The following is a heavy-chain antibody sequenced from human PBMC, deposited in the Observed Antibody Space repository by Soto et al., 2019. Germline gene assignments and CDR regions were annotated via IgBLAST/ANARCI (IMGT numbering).Heavy chain of an antibody. J-gene: IGHJ6*02. Sequence: GGSLRLSCAASGFTFSSYWMSWVRQAPGKGLEWVANIKQDGSEKYYVDSVKGRFTIPRDNAKNSLYLQMNSLRAEDTAVYYCARDLPDPYYYGSGSYKYSGMDVWGQGTTVTVSS. V-gene: IGHV3-7*05. CDR2: IKQDGSEK. CDR1: GFTFSSYW. D-gene: IGHD3-10*01. CDR3: ARDLPDPYYYGSGSYKYSGMDV.